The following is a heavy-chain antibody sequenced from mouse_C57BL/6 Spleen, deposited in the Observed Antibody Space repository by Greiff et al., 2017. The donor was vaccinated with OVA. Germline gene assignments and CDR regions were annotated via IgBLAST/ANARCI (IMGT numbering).Heavy chain of an antibody. Sequence: EVKLVESGPGLVKPSQSLSLTCSVTGYSITSGYYWNWIRQFPGNKLEWMGYISYDGSNNYNPSLKNRISITRDTSKNQFFLKLNSVTTEDTATYYCAREDYDGDYYAMDDWGQGTSVTVSS. D-gene: IGHD2-4*01. CDR3: AREDYDGDYYAMDD. J-gene: IGHJ4*01. CDR2: ISYDGSN. V-gene: IGHV3-6*01. CDR1: GYSITSGYY.